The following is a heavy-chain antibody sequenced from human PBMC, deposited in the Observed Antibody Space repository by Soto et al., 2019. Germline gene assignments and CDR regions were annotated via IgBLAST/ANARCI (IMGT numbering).Heavy chain of an antibody. CDR3: SHMRRSGLFGMDV. J-gene: IGHJ6*04. V-gene: IGHV2-5*01. D-gene: IGHD3-10*01. CDR1: GLSLSTSGVA. Sequence: QITLRESGPTLMKPTQPLTLTCAFSGLSLSTSGVAVGWILQPPGKALEWRALIFANDEKRYSPSLMTRLTITTDSSKNQVVLTMTHIDPLDTATSYCSHMRRSGLFGMDVWVTGTAVTLSS. CDR2: IFANDEK.